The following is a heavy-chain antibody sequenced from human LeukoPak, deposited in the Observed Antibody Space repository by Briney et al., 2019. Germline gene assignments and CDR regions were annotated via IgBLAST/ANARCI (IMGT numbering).Heavy chain of an antibody. V-gene: IGHV3-23*01. CDR2: ISGSGGDT. D-gene: IGHD6-13*01. CDR3: SLVPNY. J-gene: IGHJ4*02. Sequence: GGSLRLSCAVSGLTFNNYAVSWVRQAPGKGLEWVSAISGSGGDTYYADSVKGRFTVSRDNSKNTLYLQMNSLRAEDTAVYYCSLVPNYWGQGTLVTVSS. CDR1: GLTFNNYA.